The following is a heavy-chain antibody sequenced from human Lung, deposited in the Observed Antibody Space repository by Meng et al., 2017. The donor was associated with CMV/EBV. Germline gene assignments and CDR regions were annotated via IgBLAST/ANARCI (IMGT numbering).Heavy chain of an antibody. J-gene: IGHJ6*02. CDR3: ASKAGVVPAAIPVYYYYGMDV. D-gene: IGHD2-2*02. CDR2: IIPIFGTA. CDR1: GGTFSSYA. Sequence: SVXVSXXASGGTFSSYAISWVRQAPGQGLEWMGGIIPIFGTANYAQKFQGRVTITTDESTSTAYMELSSLRSEDTAVYYCASKAGVVPAAIPVYYYYGMDVWGQGTTXTVS. V-gene: IGHV1-69*05.